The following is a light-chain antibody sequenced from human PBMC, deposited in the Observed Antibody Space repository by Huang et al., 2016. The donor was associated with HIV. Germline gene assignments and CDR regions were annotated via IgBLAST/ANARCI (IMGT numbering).Light chain of an antibody. Sequence: VMTQSPATLSVSPGERATLSCRASESILRDLAWYQQRPGQPPRLLIYGASVRLPCIPDSVRGSGSVTEFSLTISSLQSEDFAVYYCQQYNKWPPYTYGQGTKLEIK. V-gene: IGKV3-15*01. CDR2: GAS. CDR3: QQYNKWPPYT. J-gene: IGKJ2*01. CDR1: ESILRD.